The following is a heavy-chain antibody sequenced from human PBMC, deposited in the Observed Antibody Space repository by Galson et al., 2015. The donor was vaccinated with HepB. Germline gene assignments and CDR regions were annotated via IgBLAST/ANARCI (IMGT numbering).Heavy chain of an antibody. D-gene: IGHD3-10*01. J-gene: IGHJ4*02. CDR3: ARDNKNERRVRGVITYYFDY. V-gene: IGHV1-46*03. CDR1: GYTFTSYY. CDR2: INPSGGST. Sequence: SVKVSCKASGYTFTSYYMHWVRQAPGQGLEWMGIINPSGGSTSYAQKFQGRVTMTRDTSTSTVYMELSSLRSEDTAVYYCARDNKNERRVRGVITYYFDYWGQGTLVTVSS.